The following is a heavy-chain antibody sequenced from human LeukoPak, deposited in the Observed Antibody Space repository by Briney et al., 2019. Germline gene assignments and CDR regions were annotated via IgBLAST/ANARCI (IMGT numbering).Heavy chain of an antibody. J-gene: IGHJ4*02. V-gene: IGHV3-23*01. Sequence: PGGSLRLSCAASGFTFSTYAMSWVRQTPEKGLEWVSAISGSGGSTYYADSVKGRFTISRDNSKNTLYLQMNSLRAEDTAVYYCAKDRGFGEYFPFFYWGQGTLDTVSS. CDR1: GFTFSTYA. CDR2: ISGSGGST. CDR3: AKDRGFGEYFPFFY. D-gene: IGHD3-10*01.